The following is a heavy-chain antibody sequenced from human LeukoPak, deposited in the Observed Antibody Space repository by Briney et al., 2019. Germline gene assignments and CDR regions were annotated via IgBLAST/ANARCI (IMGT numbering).Heavy chain of an antibody. D-gene: IGHD2-2*01. CDR2: INHSGST. J-gene: IGHJ3*02. CDR1: GGSFSGYY. Sequence: PETLSLTCAVYGGSFSGYYWSWIRQPPGKGLEWIGEINHSGSTNYNPSLKSRVTISVDTSKNQFSLKLSSVTAADTAVYYCAREVGRLYHPPGANAFDIWGQGTMVTVSS. CDR3: AREVGRLYHPPGANAFDI. V-gene: IGHV4-34*01.